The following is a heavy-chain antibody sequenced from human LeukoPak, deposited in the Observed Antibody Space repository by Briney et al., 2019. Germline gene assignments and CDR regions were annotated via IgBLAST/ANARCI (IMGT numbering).Heavy chain of an antibody. J-gene: IGHJ6*02. CDR2: ISYDGSNK. D-gene: IGHD5-12*01. V-gene: IGHV3-30*18. CDR1: GFTFSSYG. Sequence: GGSLRLSCAASGFTFSSYGMHWVRQAPGKGLEWVAVISYDGSNKYYADSVKGRFTISRDKSKNTLYLQMNSLRAEDTAVYYCAKDLARRVYYYGMDVWGQGTTVTVSS. CDR3: AKDLARRVYYYGMDV.